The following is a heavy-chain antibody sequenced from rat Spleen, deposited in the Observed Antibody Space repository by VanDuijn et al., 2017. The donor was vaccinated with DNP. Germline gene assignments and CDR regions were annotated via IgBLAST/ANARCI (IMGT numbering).Heavy chain of an antibody. CDR2: ISYSGGT. V-gene: IGHV3-1*01. J-gene: IGHJ4*01. D-gene: IGHD1-12*02. CDR1: AYSITTNY. Sequence: EVQLQESGPGLMKPSQSLSLTCSVTAYSITTNYWGWIRKFPGNKMEWVGHISYSGGTSYNPSLKSRISITRDTSKNQYFLQLNSVTTEDTATYYCASYYYDGYYAMDAWGQGTSVTVSS. CDR3: ASYYYDGYYAMDA.